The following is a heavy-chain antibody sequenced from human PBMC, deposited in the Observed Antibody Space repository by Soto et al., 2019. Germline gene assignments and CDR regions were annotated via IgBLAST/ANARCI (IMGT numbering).Heavy chain of an antibody. CDR3: ARHGFYGDYSSNYFDP. J-gene: IGHJ5*02. V-gene: IGHV5-51*01. Sequence: PGASLKISCKGSGYSFTNYWIAWMRQMPGEGLEYMGIIYPSDSTARYSPSFQGQVTFSVDKSISTAYLQWNSLKASDTAMYYCARHGFYGDYSSNYFDPWGQGTLVTVSS. CDR1: GYSFTNYW. D-gene: IGHD4-17*01. CDR2: IYPSDSTA.